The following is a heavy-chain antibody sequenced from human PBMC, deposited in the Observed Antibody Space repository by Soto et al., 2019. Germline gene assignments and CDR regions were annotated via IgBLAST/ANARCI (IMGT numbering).Heavy chain of an antibody. J-gene: IGHJ4*02. D-gene: IGHD2-21*02. V-gene: IGHV3-48*02. Sequence: GGPLRLSCAASGFTFSSYSMNWVRQAPEKGLEWVSYISSSSTIYYADSVKGRFTISRDNAKNSLYLQMNSLRDEDTAVYYCARAGSRYCGGDCYAPPGYWGQGTLVTVSS. CDR2: ISSSSTI. CDR3: ARAGSRYCGGDCYAPPGY. CDR1: GFTFSSYS.